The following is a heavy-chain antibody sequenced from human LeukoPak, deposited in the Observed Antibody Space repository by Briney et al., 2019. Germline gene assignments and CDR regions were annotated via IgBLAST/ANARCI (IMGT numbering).Heavy chain of an antibody. Sequence: GGSLRLSCTVSGFTVSSNSMSWVRQAPGKGLEWVSYISSSSSTIYYADSVKGRFTISRDNAKNSLCLQMNSLGAEDTAVYYCAGDGLAAGNYYYYYMDVWGKGTTVTVSS. D-gene: IGHD6-13*01. CDR3: AGDGLAAGNYYYYYMDV. J-gene: IGHJ6*03. CDR2: ISSSSSTI. V-gene: IGHV3-48*01. CDR1: GFTVSSNS.